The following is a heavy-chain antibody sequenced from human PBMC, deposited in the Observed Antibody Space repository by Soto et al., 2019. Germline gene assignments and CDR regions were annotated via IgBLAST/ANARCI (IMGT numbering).Heavy chain of an antibody. CDR3: ARDTGDGTFDF. D-gene: IGHD7-27*01. V-gene: IGHV1-3*01. CDR1: GYTFSSYA. Sequence: QVHLVQSGAEVRKPGASVKVSCKASGYTFSSYAMHWVRQAPGQRREWMGWINGGYGNTKSSQKFQDRVTISRDTSASTAYMELTSLRSEDTAVYYCARDTGDGTFDFWGQGTLVTVSS. J-gene: IGHJ4*02. CDR2: INGGYGNT.